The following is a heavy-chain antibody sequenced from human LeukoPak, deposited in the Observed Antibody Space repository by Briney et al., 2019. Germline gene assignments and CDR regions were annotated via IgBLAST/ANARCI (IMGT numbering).Heavy chain of an antibody. CDR2: IYTSGST. Sequence: PSQTLSLTCTVSGGSISSGSYYWSWIRQPAGKGLEWIGRIYTSGSTNYNPSLKSRVTISVDTSKNQFSLKLSSVTAADTAVYYCARDSYHYYGSGSYYYYFDYWGQGTLVTVSS. D-gene: IGHD3-10*01. V-gene: IGHV4-61*02. J-gene: IGHJ4*02. CDR3: ARDSYHYYGSGSYYYYFDY. CDR1: GGSISSGSYY.